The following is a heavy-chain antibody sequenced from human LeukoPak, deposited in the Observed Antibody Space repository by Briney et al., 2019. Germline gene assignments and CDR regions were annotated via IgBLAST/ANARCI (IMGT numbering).Heavy chain of an antibody. CDR1: GFTFDDYA. CDR2: ISWNSGSI. V-gene: IGHV3-9*01. Sequence: GGSLRLSCAASGFTFDDYAMHWVRQAPGKGLEWVSGISWNSGSIGYADSVKGRFTISRDNAKKSLYLQMDSLRAEDTAVYYCARERYNYGPGEVDYWGQGTLVTVSS. J-gene: IGHJ4*02. D-gene: IGHD3-10*01. CDR3: ARERYNYGPGEVDY.